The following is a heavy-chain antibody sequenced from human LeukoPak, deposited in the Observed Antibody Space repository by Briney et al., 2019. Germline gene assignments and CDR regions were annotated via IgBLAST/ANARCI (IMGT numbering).Heavy chain of an antibody. CDR1: GGTFSSYA. Sequence: SVKVSCKASGGTFSSYAISWVRQAPGQGLEWMGGIIPIFGTANYAQKFQGRVTITADESTSTAYMELSSLGSEDTAVYYCARDRDIVVVPAAIGYYGMDVWGKGTTVTVSS. J-gene: IGHJ6*04. V-gene: IGHV1-69*13. D-gene: IGHD2-2*01. CDR3: ARDRDIVVVPAAIGYYGMDV. CDR2: IIPIFGTA.